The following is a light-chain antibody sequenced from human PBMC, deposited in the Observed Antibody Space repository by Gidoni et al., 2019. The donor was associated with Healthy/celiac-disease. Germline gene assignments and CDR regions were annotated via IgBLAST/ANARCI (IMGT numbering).Light chain of an antibody. CDR1: QSVSSY. CDR3: QQRSNWPHT. J-gene: IGKJ4*01. CDR2: DAS. Sequence: EIVLTPSPATLSLSPGERATLSCRASQSVSSYLAWYQQKPGQAPRLLIYDASNRATGIPARFSGSGSGTDFTLTISSLEPEDFAVYYCQQRSNWPHTFGGXTKVEIK. V-gene: IGKV3-11*01.